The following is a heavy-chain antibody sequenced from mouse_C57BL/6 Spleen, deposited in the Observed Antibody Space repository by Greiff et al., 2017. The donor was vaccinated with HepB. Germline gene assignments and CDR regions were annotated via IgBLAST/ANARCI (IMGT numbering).Heavy chain of an antibody. CDR3: AREGYDSAWFAY. V-gene: IGHV5-4*01. D-gene: IGHD2-4*01. J-gene: IGHJ3*01. CDR2: ISDGGSYT. CDR1: GFTFSSYA. Sequence: EVQWVESGGGLVKPGGSLKLSCAASGFTFSSYAMSWVRQTPEKRLEWVATISDGGSYTYYPDNVKGRFTISRDNAKNNLYLQMSHLKSEDTAMYYCAREGYDSAWFAYWGQGTLVTVSA.